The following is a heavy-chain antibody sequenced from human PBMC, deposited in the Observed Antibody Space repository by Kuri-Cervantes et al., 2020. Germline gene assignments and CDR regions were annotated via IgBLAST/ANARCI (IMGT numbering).Heavy chain of an antibody. CDR2: INHSGST. Sequence: ESLKISCAVYGGSFSGYYWSWIRQPPGKGLEWIGEINHSGSTNHNPSLKSRVTISVDTSKNQFSLKLSSVTAADTAVYYCARVQYSSGWYFDYWGQGTLVTVSS. CDR1: GGSFSGYY. CDR3: ARVQYSSGWYFDY. V-gene: IGHV4-34*01. D-gene: IGHD6-19*01. J-gene: IGHJ4*02.